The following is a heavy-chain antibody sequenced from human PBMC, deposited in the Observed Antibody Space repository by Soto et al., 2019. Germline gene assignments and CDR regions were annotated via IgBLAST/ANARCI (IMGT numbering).Heavy chain of an antibody. Sequence: QVQLVESGGGVVQPGRSLRLSCAASGFTFSTYGMHWVRQAPGKGLEWVAVISYDGVNKYYADSVKGRFTISRDNSKNPLYLQMNSLRAEATAVYYCAKSVYNWNDGFFDYWGQGTLVTAAS. V-gene: IGHV3-30*18. J-gene: IGHJ4*02. D-gene: IGHD1-1*01. CDR3: AKSVYNWNDGFFDY. CDR2: ISYDGVNK. CDR1: GFTFSTYG.